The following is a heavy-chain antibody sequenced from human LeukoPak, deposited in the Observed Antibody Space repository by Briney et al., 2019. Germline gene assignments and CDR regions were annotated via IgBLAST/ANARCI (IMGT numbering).Heavy chain of an antibody. CDR1: GGSISSYY. J-gene: IGHJ5*02. D-gene: IGHD3-3*01. Sequence: SETLSLTCTVSGGSISSYYWSWIRQPPGKGLEWIGYIYYSGSTNYNPSLKSRVTISVDTSKNQFSLKLSSVTAADTAVYYCARGNYDFWSGYPYNWFDPWGQGTLVTVSS. CDR2: IYYSGST. V-gene: IGHV4-59*08. CDR3: ARGNYDFWSGYPYNWFDP.